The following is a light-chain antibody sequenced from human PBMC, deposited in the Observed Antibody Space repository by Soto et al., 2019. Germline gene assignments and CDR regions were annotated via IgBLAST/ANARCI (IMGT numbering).Light chain of an antibody. CDR1: QSVGVY. Sequence: EIVLTQSPATLSLSPGERATLSCRASQSVGVYLAWYQQRPGQPPRLLIYDASKRATGIPARFSGSGSETDFTLTISSLEPEDIATYYCQKYDSLPLTFGPGTKVDIK. V-gene: IGKV3-11*01. J-gene: IGKJ3*01. CDR2: DAS. CDR3: QKYDSLPLT.